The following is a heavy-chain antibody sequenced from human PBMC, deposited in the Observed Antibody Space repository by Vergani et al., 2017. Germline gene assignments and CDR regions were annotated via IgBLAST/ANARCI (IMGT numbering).Heavy chain of an antibody. D-gene: IGHD2-2*03. CDR1: GYTFTSYG. CDR2: ISAYNGNT. V-gene: IGHV1-18*01. J-gene: IGHJ3*02. Sequence: QVQLVQSGAEVKKPGASVKVSCKASGYTFTSYGISWVRQAPGQGLEWMGWISAYNGNTNYAQKLQGRVTMTTDTSTSTAYMELRSLRSDDTAVYYCASDLLSGYCGSTSCYAGAFDIWGQGTMVTVSS. CDR3: ASDLLSGYCGSTSCYAGAFDI.